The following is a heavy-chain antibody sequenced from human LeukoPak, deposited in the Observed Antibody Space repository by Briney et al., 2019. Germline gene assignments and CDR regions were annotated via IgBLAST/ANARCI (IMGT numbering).Heavy chain of an antibody. V-gene: IGHV3-20*04. D-gene: IGHD2-15*01. CDR2: INWNGGST. CDR1: GFTFDDYG. J-gene: IGHJ5*02. Sequence: GGSLRLSCAASGFTFDDYGMSWVRQAPGKGLEWVSGINWNGGSTGYADSVKGRFTISRDNAKNSLYLQMNSLRAEDTALYYCARDLGYCSGGSCYSEGNNWFDPWGQGTLVTVSS. CDR3: ARDLGYCSGGSCYSEGNNWFDP.